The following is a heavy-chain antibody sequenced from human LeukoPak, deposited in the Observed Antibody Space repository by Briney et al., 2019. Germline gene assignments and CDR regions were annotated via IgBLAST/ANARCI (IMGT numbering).Heavy chain of an antibody. CDR3: ARGAIAARPKLHWFDP. CDR2: IYYSGST. CDR1: GGSISSYY. D-gene: IGHD6-6*01. J-gene: IGHJ5*02. Sequence: KASETLSLTCTVSGGSISSYYWSWIRQPPGKGLEWIGYIYYSGSTNYNPSLKSRVTISVDTSKNQFSLKLSSVTAADTAVYYCARGAIAARPKLHWFDPWGQGTLVTVSS. V-gene: IGHV4-59*01.